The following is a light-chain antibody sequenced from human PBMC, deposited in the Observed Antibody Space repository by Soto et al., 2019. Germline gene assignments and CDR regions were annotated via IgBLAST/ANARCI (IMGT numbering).Light chain of an antibody. V-gene: IGKV1-5*03. Sequence: DIQMTQSPSTLSSSVGDRVTITWRASQTISSWLAWYQQKPGKAPKLLIYKASTLKSGVPSRFSDSGSGTEFTLTISRLKPDGFATYDGQHYNSYSEAFGQGTKVDIK. CDR1: QTISSW. CDR2: KAS. CDR3: QHYNSYSEA. J-gene: IGKJ1*01.